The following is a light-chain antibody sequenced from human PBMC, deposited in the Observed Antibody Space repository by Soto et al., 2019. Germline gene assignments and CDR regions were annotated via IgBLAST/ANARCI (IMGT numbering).Light chain of an antibody. Sequence: QSALTQPASVSGSPGQSITISCTGTSSDVGGYNSVSWYQQHPGKAPKLVIYEVTNRPSGISNRFSGSKSGNTASLTISGLQAEDEAHYYCSSYTSSSTRVFGGGTKVIVL. CDR2: EVT. J-gene: IGLJ1*01. CDR3: SSYTSSSTRV. V-gene: IGLV2-14*01. CDR1: SSDVGGYNS.